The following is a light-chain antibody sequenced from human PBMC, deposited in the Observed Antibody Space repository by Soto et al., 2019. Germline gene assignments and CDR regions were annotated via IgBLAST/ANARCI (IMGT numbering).Light chain of an antibody. CDR3: VAWDDSLNGVV. V-gene: IGLV1-47*01. J-gene: IGLJ2*01. Sequence: QSVLTQPPSASGTPGQRVTISCSGNTFNIGSYYVYWYQHLPGMAPKLLMYRNNLRPSGVPERFAGSKSGTSASLAISGLRSEDEADYYCVAWDDSLNGVVFGGGTQLTVL. CDR2: RNN. CDR1: TFNIGSYY.